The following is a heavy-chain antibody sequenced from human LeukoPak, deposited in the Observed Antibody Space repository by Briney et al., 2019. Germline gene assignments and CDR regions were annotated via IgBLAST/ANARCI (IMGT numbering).Heavy chain of an antibody. Sequence: PSETLSLTCAVYGGSFSGYYWGWLRQPPGKGLEWIGSIYYSGSTYYNPSLKSRVTISVDTSMNQFSLKLSSVTAADTAVYYCARDRTYYYDSSGYGGFDYWGQGTLVTVSS. D-gene: IGHD3-22*01. V-gene: IGHV4-34*01. J-gene: IGHJ4*02. CDR3: ARDRTYYYDSSGYGGFDY. CDR1: GGSFSGYY. CDR2: IYYSGST.